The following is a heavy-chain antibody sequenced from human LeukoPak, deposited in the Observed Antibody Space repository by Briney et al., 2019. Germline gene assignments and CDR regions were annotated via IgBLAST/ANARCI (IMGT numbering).Heavy chain of an antibody. CDR3: GRDTHLES. J-gene: IGHJ4*02. V-gene: IGHV4-39*01. CDR1: GVSISSTSHA. CDR2: IYNSGSS. Sequence: SETLSLTCTVSGVSISSTSHAWGWRRHPPGKGLEWLGNIYNSGSSNYSPSLRSRVSISVDTSKNQFSLRLRSVTAADTAVYYCGRDTHLESWGQGILVTVFS.